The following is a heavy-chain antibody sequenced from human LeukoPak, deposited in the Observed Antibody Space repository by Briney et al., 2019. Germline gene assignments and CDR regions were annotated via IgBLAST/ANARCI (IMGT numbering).Heavy chain of an antibody. J-gene: IGHJ5*02. CDR3: ARGGYYGSGNDFRFDP. CDR1: GGSISGSNYY. CDR2: IYYTGRT. Sequence: SETLSLTCTVSGGSISGSNYYWGWIRQPPGKGLEWIGSIYYTGRTNDNPSLKSRVTISVDTSKNQFSLKLSSVTAADTAIYYCARGGYYGSGNDFRFDPWGQGTLVTVSS. D-gene: IGHD3-10*01. V-gene: IGHV4-39*07.